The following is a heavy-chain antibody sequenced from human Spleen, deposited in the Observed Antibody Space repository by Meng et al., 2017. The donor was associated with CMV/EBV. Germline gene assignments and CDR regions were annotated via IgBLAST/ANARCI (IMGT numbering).Heavy chain of an antibody. Sequence: GESLKISCAASGFTFSDYYMNWVRQAPGKGPEWVSSISSSSTIYYADSVKGRFTISRDNFKNTVYLQMNSLRAEDTAVYYCAKEGSFGMPPYNYGLDVWGQGTTVTVSS. CDR2: ISSSSTI. CDR3: AKEGSFGMPPYNYGLDV. CDR1: GFTFSDYY. D-gene: IGHD3-3*01. J-gene: IGHJ6*02. V-gene: IGHV3-69-1*01.